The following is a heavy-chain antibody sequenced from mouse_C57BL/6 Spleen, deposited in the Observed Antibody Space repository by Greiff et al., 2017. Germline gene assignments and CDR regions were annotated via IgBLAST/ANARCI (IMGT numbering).Heavy chain of an antibody. CDR1: GYTFTDYY. V-gene: IGHV1-76*01. CDR2: LYPGGCNT. J-gene: IGHJ1*03. Sequence: QVQLKQSGAELVRPGASVKLSCKASGYTFTDYYINWVKQRPGQGLEWIARLYPGGCNTYYNEKFKGRATLTAEKSSSTAYMQLSSLTSEDSAVYFCAHYYGSSYGCFDVWGTGTPVTVSS. CDR3: AHYYGSSYGCFDV. D-gene: IGHD1-1*01.